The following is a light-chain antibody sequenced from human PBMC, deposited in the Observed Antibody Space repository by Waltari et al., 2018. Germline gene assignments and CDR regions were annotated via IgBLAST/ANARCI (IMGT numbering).Light chain of an antibody. CDR3: QQADSFPPLT. CDR2: AAS. CDR1: QDIKTW. V-gene: IGKV1-12*01. J-gene: IGKJ4*01. Sequence: DIQMHQSPSSVSASLGDRVTITCRASQDIKTWLAWYQHKPGKAPKLLVSAASSLQSGVPSRFSGSGSGTDFTLTISNLQPEDFATYYCQQADSFPPLTFGGGTKVEIK.